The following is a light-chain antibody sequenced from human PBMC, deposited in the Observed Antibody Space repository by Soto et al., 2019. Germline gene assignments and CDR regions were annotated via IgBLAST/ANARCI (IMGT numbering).Light chain of an antibody. V-gene: IGKV1-39*01. CDR3: QQTYTTLT. J-gene: IGKJ5*01. CDR1: QNINVW. Sequence: DSQMTKSPSTLSASVGDRVTITCRASQNINVWLAWYQQKPGKAPKLLIHTASSLQSGVPSRFSGSGSGTDFTLTIYSLQPEDFATYYCQQTYTTLTLGQGTRLEI. CDR2: TAS.